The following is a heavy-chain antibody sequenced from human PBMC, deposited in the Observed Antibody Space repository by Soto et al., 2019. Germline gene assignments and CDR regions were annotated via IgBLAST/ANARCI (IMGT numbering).Heavy chain of an antibody. D-gene: IGHD3-9*01. CDR3: ARFSDWLISYSFDY. Sequence: KPXGSLRLSCAVSGFNFREFYMSWIRQAPGKGLDWISYIGDSGSPIYYADSVRGRFTTSRDNAKNSLYLQMNSLRAEDTAVYYCARFSDWLISYSFDYWGQGALVTVSS. CDR1: GFNFREFY. CDR2: IGDSGSPI. V-gene: IGHV3-11*01. J-gene: IGHJ4*02.